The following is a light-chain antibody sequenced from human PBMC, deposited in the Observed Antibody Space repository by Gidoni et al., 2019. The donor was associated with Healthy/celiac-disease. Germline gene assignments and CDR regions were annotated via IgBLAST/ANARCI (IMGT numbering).Light chain of an antibody. Sequence: DIQMTQSPSTLSASVGDRVTITCRASQSISSWLVWYQQKPGKAPKLLIYKASSLESGVPSRFSGSRSGTEFTLTISSLQPDDFATYYCQQYNSYSPWTFGQGTKVEIK. CDR3: QQYNSYSPWT. CDR2: KAS. CDR1: QSISSW. J-gene: IGKJ1*01. V-gene: IGKV1-5*03.